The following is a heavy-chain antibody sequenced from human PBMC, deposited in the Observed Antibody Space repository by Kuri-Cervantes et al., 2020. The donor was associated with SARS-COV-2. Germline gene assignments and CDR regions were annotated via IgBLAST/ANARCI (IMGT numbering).Heavy chain of an antibody. Sequence: SETLSLTCAVSGYSISSGYYWGWIRQPPGKGLEWIGSIYHSGSTYYNPSLKSRVTISVDTSKNQFSLKLSSVTAADTAVYYCASRSAFLTELYYFDYWGQGTLVTVSS. CDR3: ASRSAFLTELYYFDY. V-gene: IGHV4-38-2*01. D-gene: IGHD1-20*01. CDR2: IYHSGST. CDR1: GYSISSGYY. J-gene: IGHJ4*02.